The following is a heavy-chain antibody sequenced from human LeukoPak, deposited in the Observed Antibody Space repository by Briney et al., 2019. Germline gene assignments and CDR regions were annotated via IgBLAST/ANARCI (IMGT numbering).Heavy chain of an antibody. CDR2: ISSSSSYI. V-gene: IGHV3-21*01. Sequence: GGSLRLSCAASGFTFSSYSMNWVRQAPGKGLEWVSSISSSSSYIYYADSVKGRFTISRDNAKNSLYLQMNSLRAEDTAVYYCAREAAARPHYYYGMDVWAQGTTVTVSS. CDR3: AREAAARPHYYYGMDV. J-gene: IGHJ6*02. D-gene: IGHD6-6*01. CDR1: GFTFSSYS.